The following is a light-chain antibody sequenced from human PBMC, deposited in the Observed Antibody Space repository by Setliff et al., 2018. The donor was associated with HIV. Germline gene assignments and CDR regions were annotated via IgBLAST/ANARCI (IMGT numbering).Light chain of an antibody. CDR2: DVS. J-gene: IGLJ1*01. Sequence: ALAQPASVSGSPGQSITISCAGISSDVGGYTYVSWYQQHPGKAPKLMIYDVSNRPSGVSIRFSGSKSGNTASLTISGLQAEDEADYYCSSYTSTPLYVFGTGTKVTVL. V-gene: IGLV2-14*03. CDR3: SSYTSTPLYV. CDR1: SSDVGGYTY.